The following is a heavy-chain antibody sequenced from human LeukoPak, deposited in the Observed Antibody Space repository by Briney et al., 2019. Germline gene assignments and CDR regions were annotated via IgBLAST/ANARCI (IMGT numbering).Heavy chain of an antibody. D-gene: IGHD6-13*01. Sequence: SETLSLTCTVSGGSITNNYWAWIRQPPGKGLEWIGYTHDSGNSNYNPSLRSRVTISIDTSKNQFSLKLTSVTAADTAVYYCARDRSAAPADYWGQGTLVTVSS. CDR1: GGSITNNY. CDR2: THDSGNS. V-gene: IGHV4-59*13. CDR3: ARDRSAAPADY. J-gene: IGHJ4*02.